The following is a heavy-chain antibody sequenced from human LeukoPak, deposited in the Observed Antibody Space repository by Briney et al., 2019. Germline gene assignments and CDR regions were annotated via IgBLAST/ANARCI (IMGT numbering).Heavy chain of an antibody. CDR2: IYYSGST. V-gene: IGHV4-31*03. D-gene: IGHD4-23*01. Sequence: SETLSLTCTVSGGSISSGGYYWSWIRQHPGKGLEWIGYIYYSGSTYYNPSLKSRVTISVDTSKNQLSLKLSSVTAADTAVYYCARGHGGNSRVWYYFDYWGQGTLVTVSS. J-gene: IGHJ4*02. CDR3: ARGHGGNSRVWYYFDY. CDR1: GGSISSGGYY.